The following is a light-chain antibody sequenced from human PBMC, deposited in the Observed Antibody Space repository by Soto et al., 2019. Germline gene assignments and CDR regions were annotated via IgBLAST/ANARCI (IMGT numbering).Light chain of an antibody. J-gene: IGKJ1*01. CDR1: QSISTW. CDR3: QQYNSYSWA. CDR2: KAS. Sequence: DIQMTQSPSTLSASVGDRVTITCRASQSISTWLAWYQQRAGKAPKLLIYKASNLESGVPSRFSGGGSGTDFTLTISSLQPDDFATYYCQQYNSYSWAFGQGTKVDIK. V-gene: IGKV1-5*03.